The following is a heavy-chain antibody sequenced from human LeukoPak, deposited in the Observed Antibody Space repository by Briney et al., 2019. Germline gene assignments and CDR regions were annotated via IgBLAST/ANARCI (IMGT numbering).Heavy chain of an antibody. CDR1: GFTFSSYD. Sequence: GGSLRLSCEASGFTFSSYDMNWVRQTPGKGLEWVSIIYNVGSTKYADSVKARFTISRDNSKNTLDLQMNSLRAEDTAVYFCAKPQVTANWYYFHYWGQGTLVTVSS. D-gene: IGHD2-21*02. J-gene: IGHJ4*02. V-gene: IGHV3-66*04. CDR2: IYNVGST. CDR3: AKPQVTANWYYFHY.